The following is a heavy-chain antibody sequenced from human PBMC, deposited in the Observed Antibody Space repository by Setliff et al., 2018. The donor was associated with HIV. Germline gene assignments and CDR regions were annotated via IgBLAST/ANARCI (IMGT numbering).Heavy chain of an antibody. CDR2: INAGNGDT. CDR1: GYTFTNYA. CDR3: ARHQAPYYGSSGYNPNWYFDL. Sequence: GASVKVSCKASGYTFTNYAIHWVRQAPGQRLEWMGWINAGNGDTKYSQKFQGRVTITTDTSASTAYMELNSLSSEDTAVYYCARHQAPYYGSSGYNPNWYFDLWGRGTLGTVSS. V-gene: IGHV1-3*01. J-gene: IGHJ2*01. D-gene: IGHD3-22*01.